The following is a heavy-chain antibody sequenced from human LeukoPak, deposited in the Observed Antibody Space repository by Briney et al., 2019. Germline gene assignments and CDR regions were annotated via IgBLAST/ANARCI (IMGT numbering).Heavy chain of an antibody. J-gene: IGHJ4*02. CDR3: ARLGGRYYDSSGYPRDY. Sequence: GGSLRLSCAASGFTFSSYAMHWVRQAPGKGLEWVAVISYDGSNKYYADSVKGRFTISRDNSKNTLYLQMNSLRAEDTAVYYCARLGGRYYDSSGYPRDYWGQGTLVTVSS. CDR2: ISYDGSNK. CDR1: GFTFSSYA. D-gene: IGHD3-22*01. V-gene: IGHV3-30-3*01.